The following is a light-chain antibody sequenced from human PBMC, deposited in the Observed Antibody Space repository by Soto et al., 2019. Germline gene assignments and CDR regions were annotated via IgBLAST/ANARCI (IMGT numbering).Light chain of an antibody. V-gene: IGKV1-5*01. CDR1: QSVNHW. J-gene: IGKJ5*01. CDR2: DAS. Sequence: DIQMTQSPSTLSASVGERVTISCRASQSVNHWLAWYQRTPGKAPKLLIHDASTLERGIPSRFSGSGSGTEFTLTISSLQPDDFATYYCQQLNTLPFTFGQGTRLEIK. CDR3: QQLNTLPFT.